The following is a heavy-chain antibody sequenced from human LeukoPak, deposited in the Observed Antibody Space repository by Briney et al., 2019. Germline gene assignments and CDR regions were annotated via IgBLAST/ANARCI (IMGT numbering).Heavy chain of an antibody. V-gene: IGHV1-18*01. J-gene: IGHJ4*02. CDR2: ISAYNGNT. D-gene: IGHD3-10*01. CDR1: GYTFTSYG. Sequence: ASVKVSCKASGYTFTSYGISWVRQAPGQGLEWMGWISAYNGNTNYAQKLQGRVTITTDTSTNTVYMELRSLRSDDTAVYYCARDLFRFCPVYWGQGTLVTVSS. CDR3: ARDLFRFCPVY.